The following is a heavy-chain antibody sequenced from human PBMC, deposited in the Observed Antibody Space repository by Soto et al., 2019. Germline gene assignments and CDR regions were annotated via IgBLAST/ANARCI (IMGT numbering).Heavy chain of an antibody. J-gene: IGHJ3*02. CDR2: IGTAGDT. CDR3: ARAELGGSYQPDAFDI. V-gene: IGHV3-13*01. Sequence: PGGSLRLSCAASGFTFSSYDMHWVRQATGKGLEWVSAIGTAGDTYYPGSVKGRFTISRENAKNSLYLQMNSLRAEDTAVYYCARAELGGSYQPDAFDIWGQGTMVTVS. CDR1: GFTFSSYD. D-gene: IGHD1-26*01.